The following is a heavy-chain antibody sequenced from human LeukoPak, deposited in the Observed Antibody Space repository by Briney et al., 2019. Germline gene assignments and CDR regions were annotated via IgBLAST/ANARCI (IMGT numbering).Heavy chain of an antibody. CDR3: ASSSGWYVAFDL. V-gene: IGHV3-21*01. Sequence: GGSLRLSCAASGFTFSSYSMNWVRQAPGKGLEWVSSISSSSSSYIYYADSVKGRFTISRDNAKNSLYLQMNSLRAEDTAVYYCASSSGWYVAFDLWGRGTLVTVSS. D-gene: IGHD6-19*01. CDR2: ISSSSSSYI. CDR1: GFTFSSYS. J-gene: IGHJ2*01.